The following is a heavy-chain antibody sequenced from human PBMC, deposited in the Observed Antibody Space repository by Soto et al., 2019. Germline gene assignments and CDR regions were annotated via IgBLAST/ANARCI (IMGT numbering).Heavy chain of an antibody. D-gene: IGHD4-4*01. CDR2: IWYDGSNK. V-gene: IGHV3-33*01. CDR3: ARDSRNFLLSQTYSSDGMTF. Sequence: GGALRLSCAPSGFTFNSYGMPWVRQAPGKGLEWVAVIWYDGSNKYYADSVKGRFTISRDNSKNTSYLQMNSLRAEDTAVYYCARDSRNFLLSQTYSSDGMTFRCKGILVT. CDR1: GFTFNSYG. J-gene: IGHJ6*04.